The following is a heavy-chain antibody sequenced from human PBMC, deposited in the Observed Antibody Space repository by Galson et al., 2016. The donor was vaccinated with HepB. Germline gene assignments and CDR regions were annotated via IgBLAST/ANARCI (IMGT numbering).Heavy chain of an antibody. J-gene: IGHJ4*02. D-gene: IGHD1-26*01. Sequence: ETLSLTCDVSGGSISSNYWWGWVRQSPEKGFEWIGEIYETGTANYNPPFTRRATISVDKSKNQISLSLGSVTAADTATYYCTRGNLGTTATMAFDYWGQGTPVSVSS. CDR1: GGSISSNYW. V-gene: IGHV4-4*02. CDR2: IYETGTA. CDR3: TRGNLGTTATMAFDY.